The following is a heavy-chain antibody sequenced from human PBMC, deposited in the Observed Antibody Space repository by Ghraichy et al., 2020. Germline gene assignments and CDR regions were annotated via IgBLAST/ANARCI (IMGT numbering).Heavy chain of an antibody. V-gene: IGHV3-30-3*01. J-gene: IGHJ4*02. CDR3: ARDPPYCSGGSCYWFDY. D-gene: IGHD2-15*01. CDR1: GFTFSSYA. CDR2: ISYDGSNK. Sequence: GGSLRLSCAASGFTFSSYAMHWVRQAPGKGLEWVAVISYDGSNKYYADSVKGRFTISRDNSKNTLYLQMNSLRAEDTAVYYCARDPPYCSGGSCYWFDYWGQGTLVTVSS.